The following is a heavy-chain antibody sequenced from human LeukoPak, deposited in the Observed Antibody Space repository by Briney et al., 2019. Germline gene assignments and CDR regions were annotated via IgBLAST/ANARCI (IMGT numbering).Heavy chain of an antibody. J-gene: IGHJ4*02. Sequence: GGSLRLSCATSGFIFSNYAVNWVRQAPGKGLEWVSSISSSSSYIYYADSVKGRFTISRDNAKNSLYLQMNSLRAEDTAVYYCARDSSSSAFDYWGQGTLVSVSS. CDR2: ISSSSSYI. CDR1: GFIFSNYA. CDR3: ARDSSSSAFDY. D-gene: IGHD6-6*01. V-gene: IGHV3-21*01.